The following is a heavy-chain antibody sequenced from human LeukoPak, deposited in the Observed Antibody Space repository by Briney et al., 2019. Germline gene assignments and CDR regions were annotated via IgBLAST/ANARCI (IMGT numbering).Heavy chain of an antibody. Sequence: PSETLSLTCTVSGGSISSSNYDWGWIRQPPGKGLEWIGSIYYSGSTYYNPSLKSRVTISVDTSKNQFSLKLSSVTAADTAVYYCARVDVDSSGYPFFDYWGQGTLVTVSS. CDR2: IYYSGST. CDR1: GGSISSSNYD. V-gene: IGHV4-39*01. D-gene: IGHD3-22*01. J-gene: IGHJ4*02. CDR3: ARVDVDSSGYPFFDY.